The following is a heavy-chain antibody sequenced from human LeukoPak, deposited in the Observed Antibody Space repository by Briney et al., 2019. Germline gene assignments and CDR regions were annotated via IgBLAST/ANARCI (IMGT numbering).Heavy chain of an antibody. CDR1: GFTFSDYS. V-gene: IGHV3-21*01. J-gene: IGHJ4*02. CDR3: ARLRRNSDRSDFFYYYDH. Sequence: GGSLRLSCAASGFTFSDYSMNWVRQAPGKGLEWVASVNTVSSYIYYADSMRGRFTISRDNAKNSLFLQMNSLRAEDTAVYCCARLRRNSDRSDFFYYYDHWGQGTLVTVSS. CDR2: VNTVSSYI. D-gene: IGHD3-22*01.